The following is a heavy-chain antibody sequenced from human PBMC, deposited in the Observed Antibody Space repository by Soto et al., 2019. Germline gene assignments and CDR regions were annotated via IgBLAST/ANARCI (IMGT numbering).Heavy chain of an antibody. CDR3: AKDRGVVPADV. D-gene: IGHD2-2*01. CDR2: ISYDGSNK. Sequence: PGGSLRLSCAASGFTFSSYGMHWVRQAPGKGLEWVAVISYDGSNKYYADSVKGRFTISRDNSKNTLYLQMNSLRAEDTAVYYCAKDRGVVPADVWGKGTTVTVSS. CDR1: GFTFSSYG. V-gene: IGHV3-30*18. J-gene: IGHJ6*04.